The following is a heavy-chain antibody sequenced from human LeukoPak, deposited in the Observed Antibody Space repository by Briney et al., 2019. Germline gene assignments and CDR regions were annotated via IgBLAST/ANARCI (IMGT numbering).Heavy chain of an antibody. V-gene: IGHV4-59*01. D-gene: IGHD6-25*01. CDR2: IYYSGST. CDR3: ASGYSSGGDY. CDR1: GGSISSYY. J-gene: IGHJ4*02. Sequence: SETLSLTCTVSGGSISSYYWSWIRQPLGKGLEWIGYIYYSGSTNYNPSLKSRVTISLNTSKKQLSLKLRSVTAADTAVYYCASGYSSGGDYWGQGILVTVSS.